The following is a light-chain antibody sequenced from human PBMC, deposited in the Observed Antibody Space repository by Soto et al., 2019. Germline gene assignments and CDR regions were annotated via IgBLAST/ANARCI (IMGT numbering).Light chain of an antibody. J-gene: IGLJ2*01. V-gene: IGLV2-14*01. Sequence: QSALTQPASVSGSPGQSITISCTGTSSDVGCYNYVSWYQQHPGKAPKLMIYDVSNRPSGDSNRFSGSKSGNTASLTISGLPAEDEADYYCSSYTSSSTVVFGGGTKLAVL. CDR3: SSYTSSSTVV. CDR2: DVS. CDR1: SSDVGCYNY.